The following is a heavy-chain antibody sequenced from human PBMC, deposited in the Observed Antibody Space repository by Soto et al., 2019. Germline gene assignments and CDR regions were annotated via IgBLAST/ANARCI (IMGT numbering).Heavy chain of an antibody. D-gene: IGHD4-17*01. CDR1: GGSFSGYY. V-gene: IGHV4-34*01. CDR2: INHSGST. J-gene: IGHJ6*03. CDR3: ARANYGRYYYYYYMDV. Sequence: SETLSLTCAVYGGSFSGYYWSWIRQPPGKGLEWIGEINHSGSTNYNPSLKSRVTISVDTSKNQFSLKLSSVTAADTAVYYCARANYGRYYYYYYMDVWGKGTTVTVSS.